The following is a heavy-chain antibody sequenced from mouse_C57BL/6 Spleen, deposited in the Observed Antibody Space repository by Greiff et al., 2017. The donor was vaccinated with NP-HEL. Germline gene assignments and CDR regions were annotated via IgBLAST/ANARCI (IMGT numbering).Heavy chain of an antibody. CDR1: GFTFSDYG. J-gene: IGHJ4*01. CDR2: ISSGSSTI. V-gene: IGHV5-17*01. Sequence: EVQLVESGGGLVKPGGSLKLSCAASGFTFSDYGMHWVRQAPEKGLEWVAYISSGSSTIYYADTVKGRFTISRDNAKNTLFLQMTSLRSEDTAMYYCARGHYGSSYHYAMDYWGQGTSVTVSS. D-gene: IGHD1-1*01. CDR3: ARGHYGSSYHYAMDY.